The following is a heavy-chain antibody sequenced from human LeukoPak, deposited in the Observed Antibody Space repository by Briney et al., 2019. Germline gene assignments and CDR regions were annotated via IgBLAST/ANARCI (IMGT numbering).Heavy chain of an antibody. J-gene: IGHJ4*02. V-gene: IGHV1-18*01. D-gene: IGHD3-10*01. CDR1: GYTFTSYG. Sequence: ASVKVSCKASGYTFTSYGISWVRQAPGQGLEWMGWISAYNGNTNYAQKLQGRVTMTTDTSTSTAYMELRSLRSDDTAVYYCARDPPFYYGSGSSNFDYWGQGTLVTVSS. CDR3: ARDPPFYYGSGSSNFDY. CDR2: ISAYNGNT.